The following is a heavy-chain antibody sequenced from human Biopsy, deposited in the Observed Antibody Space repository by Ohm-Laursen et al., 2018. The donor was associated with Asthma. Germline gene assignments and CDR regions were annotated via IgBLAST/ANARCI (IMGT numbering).Heavy chain of an antibody. Sequence: SLRLSCAASGSTFGDYWMSWVRQDPGKGLEWVANIKHDGSEKNHVDALKGRFTITRDNAKTSLYLQMNSLRAEDTAVYYCARTFHFWSPYHAEHYQLWGQGTLVTVSS. CDR2: IKHDGSEK. J-gene: IGHJ1*01. CDR1: GSTFGDYW. CDR3: ARTFHFWSPYHAEHYQL. V-gene: IGHV3-7*01. D-gene: IGHD3-3*02.